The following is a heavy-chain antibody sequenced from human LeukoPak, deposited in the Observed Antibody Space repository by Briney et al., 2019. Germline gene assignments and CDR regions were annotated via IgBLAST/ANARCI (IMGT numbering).Heavy chain of an antibody. CDR2: MNPNSGNT. J-gene: IGHJ6*03. CDR3: ARGPYLSGVVNYYYMDV. CDR1: GYTFTSYD. V-gene: IGHV1-8*03. Sequence: ASVKVSCKASGYTFTSYDINWVRQATGQGLEWMGWMNPNSGNTGYAQRFQGRVTITRNTSISTAYMELSSLRSEDTAVYYCARGPYLSGVVNYYYMDVWGKGTTVTVSS. D-gene: IGHD3-3*01.